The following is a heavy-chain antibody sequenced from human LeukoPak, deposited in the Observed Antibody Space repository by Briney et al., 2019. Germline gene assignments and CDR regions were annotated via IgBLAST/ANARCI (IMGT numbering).Heavy chain of an antibody. V-gene: IGHV4-39*01. CDR1: GGSISSSNYY. Sequence: SETLSLTCTVSGGSISSSNYYWGWIRQPPGKGLEWIGSIYYSGSTYYNPSLKSRVTISVDTSKNQFSLKLSSVTAADTAVYYCARLPYPYDSSGSPPLDYWGPGTLVTVSS. CDR3: ARLPYPYDSSGSPPLDY. D-gene: IGHD3-22*01. CDR2: IYYSGST. J-gene: IGHJ4*02.